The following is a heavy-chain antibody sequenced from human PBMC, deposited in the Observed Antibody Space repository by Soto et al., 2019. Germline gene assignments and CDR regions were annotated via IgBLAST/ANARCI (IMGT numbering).Heavy chain of an antibody. CDR2: ITASGGST. CDR3: AKCEGSGYDGIYYHYYMDV. D-gene: IGHD5-12*01. V-gene: IGHV3-23*01. J-gene: IGHJ6*03. CDR1: GFTFSSYD. Sequence: GGSLRLSCAASGFTFSSYDMTWVRQAPGKGLEWVSAITASGGSTYYADSVKGRFTISRDNAKNTLYLQMNSLRAEDTAVYYCAKCEGSGYDGIYYHYYMDVWGKGTTVTVSS.